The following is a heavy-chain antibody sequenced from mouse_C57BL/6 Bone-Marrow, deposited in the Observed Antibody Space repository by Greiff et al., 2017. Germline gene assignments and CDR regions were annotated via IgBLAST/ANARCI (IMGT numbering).Heavy chain of an antibody. D-gene: IGHD2-3*01. CDR1: GYTFTSDW. CDR3: ASHDGYYVYWYFDV. CDR2: IDPSDSYT. J-gene: IGHJ1*03. V-gene: IGHV1-59*01. Sequence: QVQLQQPGAELVRPGTSVKLSCKASGYTFTSDWMHWVKQRPGQGLEWIGVIDPSDSYTNYNQKFKGKATLTVDTSSSTAYMQLSSLTLEDSAVYSGASHDGYYVYWYFDVWGTGTTVTVSS.